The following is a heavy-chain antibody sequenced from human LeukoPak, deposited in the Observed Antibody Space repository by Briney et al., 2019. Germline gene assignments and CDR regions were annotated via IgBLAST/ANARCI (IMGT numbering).Heavy chain of an antibody. V-gene: IGHV3-21*01. CDR3: ARDPDGFGVETNGMDV. CDR2: ISSESEHI. D-gene: IGHD3-3*01. J-gene: IGHJ6*02. CDR1: GFTFNVFS. Sequence: GGSLRLSCAASGFTFNVFSLNWIRQTPGKGLEWVSSISSESEHILYSDSVKGRFTISRDNAKNSLYLQMNSLRAEDTAVYYCARDPDGFGVETNGMDVWGQGTTVTVSS.